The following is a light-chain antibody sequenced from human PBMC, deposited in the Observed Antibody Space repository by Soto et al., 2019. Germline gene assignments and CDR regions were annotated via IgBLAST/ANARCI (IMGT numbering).Light chain of an antibody. J-gene: IGKJ3*01. CDR2: GTF. Sequence: EIVLTQSPGPLSLSPGARATPSGRASQSVSSSYLAWFQQIPGQDPRLLIHGTFSRATGIPDRFSGSGSGTDFTLTISRMEPEDSAVYYCQHYGSSPCTFGPGTKVDIK. CDR3: QHYGSSPCT. V-gene: IGKV3-20*01. CDR1: QSVSSSY.